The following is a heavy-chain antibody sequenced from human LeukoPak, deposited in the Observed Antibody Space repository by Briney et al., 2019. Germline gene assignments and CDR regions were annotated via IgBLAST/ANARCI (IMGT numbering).Heavy chain of an antibody. D-gene: IGHD2-21*02. CDR1: GYSFSIFG. Sequence: ASVKVSCKTSGYSFSIFGANWVRQAPGQGLEWVGWISASNGNTNYAQKFQGRVTITTDTSTSTAHMELRSLTSDDTAVYFCARAGAEVTTHFNYWGQGTLVTVSS. CDR2: ISASNGNT. CDR3: ARAGAEVTTHFNY. V-gene: IGHV1-18*01. J-gene: IGHJ4*02.